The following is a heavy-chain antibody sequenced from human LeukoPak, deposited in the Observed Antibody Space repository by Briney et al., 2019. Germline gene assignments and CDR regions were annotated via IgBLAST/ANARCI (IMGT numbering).Heavy chain of an antibody. CDR2: ISSRSTYT. CDR1: GFIFSDYY. CDR3: ARSYDYDSSGYYHFDY. D-gene: IGHD3-22*01. J-gene: IGHJ4*02. Sequence: PGGSLRLSCAASGFIFSDYYMSWIRQAPGKGLEWVSDISSRSTYTNYADSVKGRFTISRDNAKNSLSLQMNSLRVEDTAVYYCARSYDYDSSGYYHFDYWGQGTLVTVSS. V-gene: IGHV3-11*03.